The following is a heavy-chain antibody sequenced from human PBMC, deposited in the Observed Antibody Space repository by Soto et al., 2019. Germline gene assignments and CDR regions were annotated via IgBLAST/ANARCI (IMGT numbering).Heavy chain of an antibody. CDR1: GYTFTSNG. Sequence: QVQLVQSGAEVKKPGASVKVSCKASGYTFTSNGISWVRQAPGQGLEWMGWISAYNGNTNYAQKLQGRVTMTTDTSTSTAYMELRSLRSDDTAVYYCARAEWELSYLPYFDYWGQGTLVTVSS. CDR3: ARAEWELSYLPYFDY. CDR2: ISAYNGNT. D-gene: IGHD1-26*01. V-gene: IGHV1-18*01. J-gene: IGHJ4*02.